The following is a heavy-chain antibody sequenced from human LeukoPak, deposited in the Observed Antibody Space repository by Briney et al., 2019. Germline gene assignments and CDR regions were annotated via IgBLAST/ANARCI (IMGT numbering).Heavy chain of an antibody. CDR3: ARDRGYKAFDI. D-gene: IGHD5-18*01. Sequence: GGSLRLSCAASGFTFSSSAMTWVRQAPGKGLEWVANIKEDGSLTFYVDSVKGRFTISRDNAKNSLYLQMNSLRVDDTAVYYCARDRGYKAFDIWGQGTMVTVSS. CDR1: GFTFSSSA. V-gene: IGHV3-7*03. CDR2: IKEDGSLT. J-gene: IGHJ3*02.